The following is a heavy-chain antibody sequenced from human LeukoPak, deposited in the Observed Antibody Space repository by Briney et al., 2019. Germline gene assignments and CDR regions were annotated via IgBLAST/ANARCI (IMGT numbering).Heavy chain of an antibody. CDR2: INPNSGGT. J-gene: IGHJ4*02. Sequence: VKVSCKASGYTFTGYYMHWVRQAPGQGLEWMGWINPNSGGTNYAQKFQGRVTMTRDTSISTAYMELSSLRSDDTAVYYCARGYCSGDCFTLFDYWGQGTLVTVSS. CDR1: GYTFTGYY. V-gene: IGHV1-2*02. CDR3: ARGYCSGDCFTLFDY. D-gene: IGHD2-21*02.